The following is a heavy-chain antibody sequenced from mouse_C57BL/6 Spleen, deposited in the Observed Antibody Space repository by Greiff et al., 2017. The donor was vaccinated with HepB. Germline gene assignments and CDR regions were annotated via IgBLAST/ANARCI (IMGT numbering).Heavy chain of an antibody. CDR2: IDPSDSYT. V-gene: IGHV1-69*01. Sequence: QVQLQQPGAELVMPGASVKLSCKASGYTFTSYWMHWVKQRPGQGLEWIGEIDPSDSYTNYNQKFKGKSTLTVDKSSSTAYMQLISLTSDDSAVYYCARRDYGSSYDAMDYWGQGTSVTVSS. D-gene: IGHD1-1*01. CDR3: ARRDYGSSYDAMDY. J-gene: IGHJ4*01. CDR1: GYTFTSYW.